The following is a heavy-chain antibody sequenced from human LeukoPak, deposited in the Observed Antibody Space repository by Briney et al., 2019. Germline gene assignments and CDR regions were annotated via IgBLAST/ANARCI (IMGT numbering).Heavy chain of an antibody. D-gene: IGHD6-19*01. V-gene: IGHV3-23*01. CDR1: GFTFSSYA. CDR3: EKDPYSSGPYNWFDP. J-gene: IGHJ5*02. CDR2: ISGSGDST. Sequence: GGSLRLSCAASGFTFSSYAMTWVRQAPGKGLEWVSAISGSGDSTYYADSVKGLFTISRDNSKNTLYLQMNRLRAEDTAVYYCEKDPYSSGPYNWFDPWGQGTLVTVSS.